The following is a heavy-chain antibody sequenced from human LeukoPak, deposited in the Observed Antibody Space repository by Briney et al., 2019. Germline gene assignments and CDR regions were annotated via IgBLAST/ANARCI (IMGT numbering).Heavy chain of an antibody. Sequence: SETLSLTCTVSGGSISSSSYYWGWIRQPPGKGLEWIGSIHYSGSTNYNPSLKSRVTIPVDTSKNQFSLKLSSVTAADTAVYYCARDLYSSSSHYYYYYMDVWGKGTTVTVSS. CDR1: GGSISSSSYY. D-gene: IGHD6-6*01. V-gene: IGHV4-39*07. CDR3: ARDLYSSSSHYYYYYMDV. CDR2: IHYSGST. J-gene: IGHJ6*03.